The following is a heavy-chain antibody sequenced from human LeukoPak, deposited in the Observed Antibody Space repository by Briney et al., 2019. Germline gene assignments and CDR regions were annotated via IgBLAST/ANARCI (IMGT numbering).Heavy chain of an antibody. Sequence: ASVKVSCKASGYTFTSYGISWVRPAPGQGREWMGWISAYNGNTNYAQKLQGRVTMTTDTSTSTAYMELRSLRSDDTAVYYCARGYCSSTSCYRVDSFRPRLDYWGQGTLVTVSS. CDR2: ISAYNGNT. J-gene: IGHJ4*02. V-gene: IGHV1-18*01. D-gene: IGHD2-2*01. CDR3: ARGYCSSTSCYRVDSFRPRLDY. CDR1: GYTFTSYG.